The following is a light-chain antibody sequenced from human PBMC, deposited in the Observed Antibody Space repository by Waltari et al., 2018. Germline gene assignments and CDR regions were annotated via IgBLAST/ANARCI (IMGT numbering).Light chain of an antibody. V-gene: IGKV1-39*01. CDR1: QAISTY. CDR3: QQSYSLLRLT. J-gene: IGKJ4*01. CDR2: AAS. Sequence: DIQMTQSPSSLSASIGDRVTITCRASQAISTYLSWFQQRPGEAPRLLIYAASILQTGVPLRFSGSGSGTDFTLTIINVQPEDFATYYCQQSYSLLRLTFGGGTKVDIK.